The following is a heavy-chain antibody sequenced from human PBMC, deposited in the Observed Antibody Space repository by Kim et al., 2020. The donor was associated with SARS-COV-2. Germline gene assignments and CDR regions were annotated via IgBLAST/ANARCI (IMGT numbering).Heavy chain of an antibody. D-gene: IGHD5-12*01. V-gene: IGHV3-48*04. CDR3: ARGNIVATIDVFDY. CDR2: ISSSSSTI. Sequence: GGSLRLSCAASGFTFSSYSMNWVRQAPGKGLEWVSYISSSSSTIYYADSVKGRFTISRDNAKNSLYLQMNSLRAEDTAVYYCARGNIVATIDVFDYWGQGTLVTVSS. J-gene: IGHJ4*02. CDR1: GFTFSSYS.